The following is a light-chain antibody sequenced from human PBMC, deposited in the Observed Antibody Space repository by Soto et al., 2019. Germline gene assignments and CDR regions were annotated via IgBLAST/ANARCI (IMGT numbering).Light chain of an antibody. CDR1: QSGGND. Sequence: DIVMTQSPASLSVSPGEGVTLSCRASQSGGNDLAWYQQIAGQAHRLLIYGASTRATGVPARFSGSGSGTDFTLTISTLQSEDFAVYYCQQYYNWPPAWTFGQGTRVDIK. J-gene: IGKJ1*01. V-gene: IGKV3-15*01. CDR3: QQYYNWPPAWT. CDR2: GAS.